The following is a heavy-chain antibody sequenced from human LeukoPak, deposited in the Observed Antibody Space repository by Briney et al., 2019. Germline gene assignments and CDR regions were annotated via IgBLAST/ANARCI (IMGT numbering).Heavy chain of an antibody. D-gene: IGHD3-22*01. Sequence: PSETLSLTCTVSGGSISSYYWSWLRQPAGKGLEWIGRIYTSGSTNYNPSLKSRVTMSVDTSKNQFSLKLRSVTAADTAVYYCARDSYYYDSTGYYRFDYWGQGTLVTVSS. J-gene: IGHJ4*02. CDR1: GGSISSYY. CDR3: ARDSYYYDSTGYYRFDY. V-gene: IGHV4-4*07. CDR2: IYTSGST.